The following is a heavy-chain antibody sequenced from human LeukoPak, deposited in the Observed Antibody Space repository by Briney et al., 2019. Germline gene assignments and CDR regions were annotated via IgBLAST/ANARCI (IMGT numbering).Heavy chain of an antibody. CDR1: GYTLTELS. CDR3: ATAGHKGGHFRHFHY. Sequence: GASVKVSCKVSGYTLTELSMHWVRQAPGRGLEWMGGFDPEDGETIYAQKFQGRVTMTEDTSTDTAYMELSSLRSEDTAVYYCATAGHKGGHFRHFHYWGQGTLVTVSS. CDR2: FDPEDGET. V-gene: IGHV1-24*01. J-gene: IGHJ4*02. D-gene: IGHD2/OR15-2a*01.